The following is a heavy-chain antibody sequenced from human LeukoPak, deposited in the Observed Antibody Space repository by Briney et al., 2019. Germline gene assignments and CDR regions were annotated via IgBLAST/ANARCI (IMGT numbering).Heavy chain of an antibody. CDR1: GFTFSSYA. CDR2: IGYTGDST. D-gene: IGHD4-23*01. J-gene: IGHJ3*02. CDR3: AKSPTVDAAFDI. Sequence: GGSLRLSCSASGFTFSSYAMNWVRQAPGKGLEWVSGIGYTGDSTFYADSVKGRFTVSRDSSKNTLFLHMNSLRAEDTALYYCAKSPTVDAAFDIWGQGTMVTVSS. V-gene: IGHV3-23*01.